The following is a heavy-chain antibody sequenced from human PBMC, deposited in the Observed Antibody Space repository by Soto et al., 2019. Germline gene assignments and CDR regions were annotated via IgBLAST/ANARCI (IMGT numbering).Heavy chain of an antibody. CDR2: INSDGSST. Sequence: EVQLVESGGGLVQPGGSLRLSCAASGFTFSSYWMHWVRQAPGKGLVWVSRINSDGSSTSYADSVKGRFTISRDNAKNTLYLQMNSLRAEDTAVYCCARGDSSGWLSGDYYYYYGMDVWGQGTTVTVSS. V-gene: IGHV3-74*01. D-gene: IGHD6-19*01. J-gene: IGHJ6*02. CDR3: ARGDSSGWLSGDYYYYYGMDV. CDR1: GFTFSSYW.